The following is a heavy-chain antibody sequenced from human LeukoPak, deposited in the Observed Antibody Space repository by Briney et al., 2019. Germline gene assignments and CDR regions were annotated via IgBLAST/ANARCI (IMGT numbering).Heavy chain of an antibody. CDR1: SDSINYYY. D-gene: IGHD2-8*01. CDR2: THYTGNT. CDR3: AKWSSTLKALDF. Sequence: SETLSLTCSVPSDSINYYYWNWIRQPPGKELEWIAYTHYTGNTKSNPSLKSRVTTSVDTSKSQFSLKLSSVTAADTAVYYCAKWSSTLKALDFWGQGILAIVSS. J-gene: IGHJ4*02. V-gene: IGHV4-59*08.